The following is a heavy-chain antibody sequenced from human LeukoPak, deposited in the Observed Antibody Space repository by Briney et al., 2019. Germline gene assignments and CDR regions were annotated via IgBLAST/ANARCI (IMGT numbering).Heavy chain of an antibody. D-gene: IGHD3-10*01. V-gene: IGHV3-33*01. CDR2: IWYDGSNK. J-gene: IGHJ4*02. CDR1: GFTFSNYG. CDR3: ARAPGLRGNYYGSGSHSLGFDY. Sequence: GGSLRLSCAASGFTFSNYGMHWVCQAPGKGLEWVAVIWYDGSNKYYADSVKGRFTISRDNSKKTLYLQMNSLRAEDTAVYYCARAPGLRGNYYGSGSHSLGFDYWGQGTLVTVSS.